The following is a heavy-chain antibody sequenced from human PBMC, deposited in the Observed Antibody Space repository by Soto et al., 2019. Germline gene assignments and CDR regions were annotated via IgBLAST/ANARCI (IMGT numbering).Heavy chain of an antibody. V-gene: IGHV4-39*01. CDR3: ARLPVAAD. J-gene: IGHJ4*02. CDR2: IYYSGST. CDR1: GGSISRSSYY. Sequence: SETLSLTCTVSGGSISRSSYYWGWVRQPPGKGLEWIGSIYYSGSTFYNPSLKSRVTISVDTSKNQFSLRLSSVTAADTAVYYCARLPVAADWGQGTLVTVSS. D-gene: IGHD6-19*01.